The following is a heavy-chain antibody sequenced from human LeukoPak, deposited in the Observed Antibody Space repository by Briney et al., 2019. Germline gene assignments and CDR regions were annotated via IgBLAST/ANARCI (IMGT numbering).Heavy chain of an antibody. D-gene: IGHD4-17*01. CDR2: VTSSGGHM. J-gene: IGHJ4*02. V-gene: IGHV3-11*04. CDR1: GFIFSDYY. Sequence: GGSLRLSCAASGFIFSDYYMPWIRQAPGKGLEWVSYVTSSGGHMYYADSAKGRFTISRDNAKNSLDLQMNSLRAEDTAVYYCARVARYGDYIGGSDYWGQGALVTVSS. CDR3: ARVARYGDYIGGSDY.